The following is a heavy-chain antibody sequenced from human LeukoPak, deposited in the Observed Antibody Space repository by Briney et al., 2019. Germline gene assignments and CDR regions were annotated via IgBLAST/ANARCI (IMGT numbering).Heavy chain of an antibody. D-gene: IGHD3-22*01. J-gene: IGHJ4*02. CDR3: AKDFSRGVLPTLFDY. CDR2: ITCSGGKT. CDR1: GFTFSSYA. Sequence: GGSLRLSCAASGFTFSSYAMSWVRQAPGKGLEWVSGITCSGGKTYYADSVKGRFTISRDNSKNTLYLQMNSLRAEDTAVYYCAKDFSRGVLPTLFDYWGQGTLVTVFS. V-gene: IGHV3-23*01.